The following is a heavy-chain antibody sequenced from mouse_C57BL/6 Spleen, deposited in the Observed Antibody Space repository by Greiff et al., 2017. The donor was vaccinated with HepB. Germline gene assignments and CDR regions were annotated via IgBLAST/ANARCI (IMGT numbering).Heavy chain of an antibody. CDR2: IYPYNGVS. J-gene: IGHJ1*03. V-gene: IGHV1-31*01. CDR1: GYSFTGYY. Sequence: EVKLMESGPELVKPGASVKISCKASGYSFTGYYMHWVKQSHGNILDWIGYIYPYNGVSSYNQKFKGKATLTVDKSSSTAYMELRSLKSEDSAVYYCASPLYYGSSYGYFDVWGTGTTVTVSS. D-gene: IGHD1-1*01. CDR3: ASPLYYGSSYGYFDV.